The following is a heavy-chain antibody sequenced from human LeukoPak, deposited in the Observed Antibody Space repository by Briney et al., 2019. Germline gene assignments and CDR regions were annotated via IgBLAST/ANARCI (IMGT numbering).Heavy chain of an antibody. CDR3: ARDGPRRAYSISPRAFDY. Sequence: SETLSLTCAVYGGSFSGYYWSWIRQPPGKGLEWIGEINHSGSTNYNPSLKSRVTISVDTSKNQFSLKLSSVTAADTAVYYCARDGPRRAYSISPRAFDYWGQGTLVTVSS. CDR2: INHSGST. J-gene: IGHJ4*02. D-gene: IGHD6-13*01. V-gene: IGHV4-34*01. CDR1: GGSFSGYY.